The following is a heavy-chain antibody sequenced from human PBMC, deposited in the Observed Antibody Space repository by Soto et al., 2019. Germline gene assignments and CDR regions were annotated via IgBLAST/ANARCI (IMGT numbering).Heavy chain of an antibody. V-gene: IGHV3-33*01. Sequence: QVQLVESGGGVVQPGRSLRLSCAASGFTFSSYGMHWVRQAPGKGLEWVAVIWYDGSNKYYADSVKGRFTISRDNSKNTLYLQMNSLRAEDTAVYYCAREYSSSWYTRWFDPWCKGTLVTVSS. J-gene: IGHJ5*02. CDR1: GFTFSSYG. CDR3: AREYSSSWYTRWFDP. D-gene: IGHD6-13*01. CDR2: IWYDGSNK.